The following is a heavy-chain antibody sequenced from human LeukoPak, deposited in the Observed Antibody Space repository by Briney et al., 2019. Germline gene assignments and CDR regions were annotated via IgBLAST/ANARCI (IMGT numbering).Heavy chain of an antibody. V-gene: IGHV3-43*01. J-gene: IGHJ4*02. D-gene: IGHD1-7*01. CDR2: ISRDDTTI. CDR3: AKDKGNYHGLDF. CDR1: GFMFDAYT. Sequence: GGSLRLSCSASGFMFDAYTMHWVRLAPGEGLEWVSLISRDDTTIDYADSVKGRFIISRDNAKNSLYLQMNSLTTEDTALYYCAKDKGNYHGLDFWGQGTLVTVS.